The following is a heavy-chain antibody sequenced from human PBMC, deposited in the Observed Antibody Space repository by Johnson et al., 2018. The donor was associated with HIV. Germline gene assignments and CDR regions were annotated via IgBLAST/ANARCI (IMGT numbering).Heavy chain of an antibody. Sequence: QVQLVESGGGVVQPGRSLRLSCAASGFTFSSYALHWVRQAPGKGLAWVAVIWYDGRNKDYADSVKGRFTISRDNSKNTLYLQMNSLRAEDTAVYYCAKDSGTYGGHDAFDVWGQGTMVIVSS. J-gene: IGHJ3*01. CDR1: GFTFSSYA. V-gene: IGHV3-33*03. CDR2: IWYDGRNK. D-gene: IGHD3-16*01. CDR3: AKDSGTYGGHDAFDV.